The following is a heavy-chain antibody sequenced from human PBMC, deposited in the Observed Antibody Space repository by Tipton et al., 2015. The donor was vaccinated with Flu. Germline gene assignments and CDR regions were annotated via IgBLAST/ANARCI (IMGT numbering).Heavy chain of an antibody. CDR1: GFSFSPYI. D-gene: IGHD4-17*01. CDR2: TAFRGTPE. Sequence: SLRLSCAASGFSFSPYIMHWVRQAPGNGLEWVAVTAFRGTPEFYADSVKGRFTISRDNSKNTLYLQMNSLRAEDTAVYYCAREPPTVTTPYGFDIWGQGTMVTVSS. CDR3: AREPPTVTTPYGFDI. J-gene: IGHJ3*02. V-gene: IGHV3-30*14.